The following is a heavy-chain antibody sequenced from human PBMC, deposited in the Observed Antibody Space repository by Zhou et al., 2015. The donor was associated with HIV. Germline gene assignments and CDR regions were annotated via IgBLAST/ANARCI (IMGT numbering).Heavy chain of an antibody. D-gene: IGHD2-2*01. J-gene: IGHJ4*02. CDR1: GGTFSSYT. Sequence: QVQLVQSGAEVKKPGSSVKVSCKASGGTFSSYTISWVRQAPGQGLEWMGRIIPILGIANYAQKFQGRVTITADKSTSTAYMELSSLRSEDTAVYYCASPKGDCSSTSCCYDYWGQGTLVTVSS. CDR2: IIPILGIA. CDR3: ASPKGDCSSTSCCYDY. V-gene: IGHV1-69*02.